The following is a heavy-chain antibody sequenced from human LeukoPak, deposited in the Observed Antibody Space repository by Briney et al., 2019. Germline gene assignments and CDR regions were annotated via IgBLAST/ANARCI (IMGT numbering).Heavy chain of an antibody. D-gene: IGHD5-18*01. J-gene: IGHJ3*02. Sequence: ASVKVSCKAFGYTFTNYGITWLRQAPGQGLEWMGWVSPSSGHTNYTQNLQDRVTMTTDTPTNTAYMELRSLRSDDTAVYYCARDWDTVMVTDTFDIWGQGTVVTVSS. CDR1: GYTFTNYG. CDR2: VSPSSGHT. CDR3: ARDWDTVMVTDTFDI. V-gene: IGHV1-18*01.